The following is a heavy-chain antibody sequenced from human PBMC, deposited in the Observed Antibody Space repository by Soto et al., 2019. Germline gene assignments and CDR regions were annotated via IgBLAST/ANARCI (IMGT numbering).Heavy chain of an antibody. CDR2: IYYSGST. D-gene: IGHD3-22*01. V-gene: IGHV4-59*08. CDR1: GGSISSYY. J-gene: IGHJ4*02. Sequence: SETLSLTCTVSGGSISSYYWSWIRQPPGKGLEWIGYIYYSGSTNYNPSLKSRVTISVDTSKNQFSLKLSSVTAADTAVYYCARHPYDSSGYYYLYFDYWGQGTLVTVSS. CDR3: ARHPYDSSGYYYLYFDY.